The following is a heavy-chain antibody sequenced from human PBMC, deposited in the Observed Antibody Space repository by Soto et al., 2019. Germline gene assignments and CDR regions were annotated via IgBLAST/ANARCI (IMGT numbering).Heavy chain of an antibody. D-gene: IGHD2-15*01. CDR1: GFTFSSYG. Sequence: QVQLVESGGGVGQPGTSLRLSCVASGFTFSSYGIHWVRQAPGKGLEWVGRVEYNGKTKFYAESVKGRVTISRDNSNSAAYLHVNSLRADDTAVYYCARERDDHCSGTRCFHYYGLDVWGQGTTVIVSS. J-gene: IGHJ6*02. CDR2: VEYNGKTK. V-gene: IGHV3-33*05. CDR3: ARERDDHCSGTRCFHYYGLDV.